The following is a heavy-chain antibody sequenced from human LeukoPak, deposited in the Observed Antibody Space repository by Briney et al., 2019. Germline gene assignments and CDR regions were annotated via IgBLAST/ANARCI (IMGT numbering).Heavy chain of an antibody. Sequence: ASVKVSCKASGYTFTGYFMHWVRQAPGRGLEWMGWINPNSGGTNYAQKFHGRVTMTRDTSISTAYMELSRLKSDDTAVYYCARDDRSYSSGWYGGAGDLWGQGTLITVSS. CDR3: ARDDRSYSSGWYGGAGDL. J-gene: IGHJ5*02. CDR2: INPNSGGT. D-gene: IGHD6-19*01. V-gene: IGHV1-2*02. CDR1: GYTFTGYF.